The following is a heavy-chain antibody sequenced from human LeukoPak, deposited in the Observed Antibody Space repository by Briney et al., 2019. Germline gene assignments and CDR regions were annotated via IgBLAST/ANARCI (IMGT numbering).Heavy chain of an antibody. J-gene: IGHJ6*02. D-gene: IGHD3-10*01. V-gene: IGHV3-53*01. CDR1: GFTVSITY. CDR2: IYNGDTT. CDR3: ARDGGSGSPHLSYYYYGMDI. Sequence: PGGSLRLSCAASGFTVSITYMTWVRQAPGKGLEWVSFIYNGDTTYYADSVKSRFTISRGTSENTLYLQMNNLRVEDTAVYYCARDGGSGSPHLSYYYYGMDIWGQGTTVTVSS.